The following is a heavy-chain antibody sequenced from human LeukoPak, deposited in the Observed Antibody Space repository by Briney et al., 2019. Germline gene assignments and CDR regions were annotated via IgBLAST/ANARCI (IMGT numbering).Heavy chain of an antibody. CDR3: ARDWAGIIRRGAAFDY. Sequence: GGSLRLSCAASGFTFDDYGMSWVRQAPGKGLEWVSGINWNGGSTGYADSVKGRFTISRDNAKNSLYLQMNSLRAEDTAVYYCARDWAGIIRRGAAFDYWGQGTLVTVSS. CDR1: GFTFDDYG. V-gene: IGHV3-20*04. D-gene: IGHD1-26*01. CDR2: INWNGGST. J-gene: IGHJ4*02.